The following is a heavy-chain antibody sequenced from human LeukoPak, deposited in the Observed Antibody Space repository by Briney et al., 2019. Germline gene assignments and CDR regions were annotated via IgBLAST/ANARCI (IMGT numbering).Heavy chain of an antibody. CDR2: IMSSSRNI. J-gene: IGHJ6*03. CDR3: ARTGYSSSSGLYYYYYYYMDV. V-gene: IGHV3-21*01. D-gene: IGHD6-6*01. Sequence: PGGSLRLSCAASGLSFGSYSMNWVRQAPGKALEWVSSIMSSSRNIYYADSVKGRFTISRDNAKNSLYLQMNSLRAEDTAVYYCARTGYSSSSGLYYYYYYYMDVWGKGTTVTVSS. CDR1: GLSFGSYS.